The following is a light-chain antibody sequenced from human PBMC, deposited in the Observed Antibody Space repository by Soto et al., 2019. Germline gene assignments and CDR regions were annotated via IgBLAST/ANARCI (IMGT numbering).Light chain of an antibody. Sequence: QSALTQPASVSGSPGQSITISCTGTSSDLGVYNYVSWYQHQPGKAPKLMIYQVTNRPSGVYNRFSGSKSGNTASLTISGLQAEAEADYYCSSYTGSSNSVFGTGTKLTVL. J-gene: IGLJ1*01. CDR3: SSYTGSSNSV. V-gene: IGLV2-14*01. CDR2: QVT. CDR1: SSDLGVYNY.